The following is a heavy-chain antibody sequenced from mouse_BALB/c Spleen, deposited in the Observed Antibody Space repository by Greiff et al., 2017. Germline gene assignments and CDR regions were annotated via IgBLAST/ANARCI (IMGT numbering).Heavy chain of an antibody. V-gene: IGHV1-14*01. CDR1: GYTFTSYV. CDR3: ARSGDDGYPYFDD. J-gene: IGHJ2*01. Sequence: QLQESGPELVKPGASVKMSCKASGYTFTSYVMHWVKQKPGQGLEWIGYINPYNDGTKYNEKFKGKATLTSDKSSSTAYMELSSLTSEDSAVYYCARSGDDGYPYFDDWGQGTTLTVSS. CDR2: INPYNDGT. D-gene: IGHD2-3*01.